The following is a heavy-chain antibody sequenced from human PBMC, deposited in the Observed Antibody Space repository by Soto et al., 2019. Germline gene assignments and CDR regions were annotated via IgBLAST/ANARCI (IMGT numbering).Heavy chain of an antibody. V-gene: IGHV3-23*01. CDR3: AKSRGTHGGYDQYVFDY. CDR2: ISGSGGNT. Sequence: GGSLRLSCTASGFTFTSYAMTWVRQAPGKGLEWVSGISGSGGNTYYADSVKGRFTISRDNSRNTLYLHMNSLRAEDTAIYYCAKSRGTHGGYDQYVFDYWGQGTLVTVSS. CDR1: GFTFTSYA. J-gene: IGHJ4*02. D-gene: IGHD5-12*01.